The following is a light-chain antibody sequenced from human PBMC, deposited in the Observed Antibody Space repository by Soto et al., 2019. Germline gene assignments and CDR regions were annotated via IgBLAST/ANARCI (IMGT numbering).Light chain of an antibody. CDR2: GAF. CDR1: QSVSYN. J-gene: IGKJ2*01. V-gene: IGKV3-15*01. CDR3: QQYNDWPPYS. Sequence: VLTHSPATLYVSPGERATLSCRASQSVSYNVAWYQQKPGQAPRLLIYGAFIRPTATPARFSGSGSGTEFTLTISSLQSEDFAVYYCQQYNDWPPYSFGHGTKVDIK.